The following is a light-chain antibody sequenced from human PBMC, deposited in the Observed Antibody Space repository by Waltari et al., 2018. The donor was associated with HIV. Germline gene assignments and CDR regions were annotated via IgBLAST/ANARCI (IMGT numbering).Light chain of an antibody. CDR1: NIGSRS. J-gene: IGLJ1*01. Sequence: SYVLTQPPSVSVATGKTARITCGGNNIGSRSGHWYQQKPGHAPVLVMYYGSDRPSGIPERFSGSNSGNTATLTISRIEAGDEADYFCQVWDSSSDHHVFGTGTKVTVL. CDR3: QVWDSSSDHHV. V-gene: IGLV3-21*04. CDR2: YGS.